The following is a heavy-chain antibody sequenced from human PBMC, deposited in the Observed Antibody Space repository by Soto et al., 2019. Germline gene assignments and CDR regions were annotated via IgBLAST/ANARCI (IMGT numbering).Heavy chain of an antibody. CDR1: GGSISSGGVS. CDR3: ARADPTGTAPDY. D-gene: IGHD1-1*01. J-gene: IGHJ4*02. Sequence: SLALNCAVSGGSISSGGVSGSWIRQPPGKGLEWIGYIYHSGSTYYNPSLKSRVTISVDRSKNQFSLKLSSVTAADTAVYYSARADPTGTAPDYCGQRTLVTVSS. CDR2: IYHSGST. V-gene: IGHV4-30-2*01.